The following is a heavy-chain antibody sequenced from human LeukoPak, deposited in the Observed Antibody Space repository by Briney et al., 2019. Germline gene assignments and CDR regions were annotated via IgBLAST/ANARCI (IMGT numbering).Heavy chain of an antibody. D-gene: IGHD3-10*01. CDR2: INHSVST. Sequence: PSETLSLTCAVYGGSFSAYYWSWIRQPPGKGLEWIGEINHSVSTNYNPSLTSRVTISVDTSKNQFSLKLSSVTAADTAVYYCARGRDGSLGWFGELFKRRSKYFDYWGQGTLVTVSS. CDR1: GGSFSAYY. CDR3: ARGRDGSLGWFGELFKRRSKYFDY. J-gene: IGHJ4*02. V-gene: IGHV4-34*01.